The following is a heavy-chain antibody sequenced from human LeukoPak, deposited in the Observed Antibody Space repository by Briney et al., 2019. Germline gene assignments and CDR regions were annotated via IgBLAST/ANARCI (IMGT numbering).Heavy chain of an antibody. V-gene: IGHV5-51*01. J-gene: IGHJ3*02. CDR2: IYPGDSDT. D-gene: IGHD5-18*01. Sequence: GGSLQISCQGSGYSFTSYWIGWVRQMPGKGLEWMGIIYPGDSDTRYSPSFQGQVTISADKSISTAYLQWSSLKASDTAMYYCARRNSYGYDHAFDIWGQGTMVTVSS. CDR1: GYSFTSYW. CDR3: ARRNSYGYDHAFDI.